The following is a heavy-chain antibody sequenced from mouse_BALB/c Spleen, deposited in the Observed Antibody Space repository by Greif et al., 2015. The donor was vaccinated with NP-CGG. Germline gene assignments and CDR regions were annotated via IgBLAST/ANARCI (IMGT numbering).Heavy chain of an antibody. V-gene: IGHV1-84*02. D-gene: IGHD4-1*01. CDR3: ARRTGTEAMDY. CDR2: IYPGSGNT. CDR1: GYTFTDYY. Sequence: LMESGPELVKPGASVKISCKASGYTFTDYYINWVKQKPGQGLEWIGWIYPGSGNTMYNEKFKGKATLTVDTSSSTVYMQLSSLTSEDTAVYFCARRTGTEAMDYWGQGTSVTVSS. J-gene: IGHJ4*01.